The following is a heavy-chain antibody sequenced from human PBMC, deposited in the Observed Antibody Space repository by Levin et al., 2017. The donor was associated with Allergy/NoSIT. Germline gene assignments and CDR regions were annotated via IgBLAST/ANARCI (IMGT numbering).Heavy chain of an antibody. D-gene: IGHD3-16*01. Sequence: SGPTLVKPTETLTLTCTFSGFSLSSSGVGVGWIRQPPGKALEWLAVIYWDNDRRSSPSLKNRLTVTKDTSKNQVVLTMTNMDPGDTGTDYCANRLRWGTAWTAPYFDYWGQGTLVTVSS. J-gene: IGHJ4*02. CDR3: ANRLRWGTAWTAPYFDY. V-gene: IGHV2-5*02. CDR2: IYWDNDR. CDR1: GFSLSSSGVG.